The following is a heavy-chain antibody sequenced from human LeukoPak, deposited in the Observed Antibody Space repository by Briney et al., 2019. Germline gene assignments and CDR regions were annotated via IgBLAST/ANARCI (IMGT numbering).Heavy chain of an antibody. CDR1: GLPFRSYA. CDR2: ITGTSGIT. Sequence: GGSLRLPCAASGLPFRSYAMSWVPQSPGKGLEGLSTITGTSGITYYADSLKGRFTISRDNSKNTLYLQMNSLRAEDTAVYYCAKRSLAGKKAFDYWGQGTLVTVSS. D-gene: IGHD6-19*01. V-gene: IGHV3-23*01. CDR3: AKRSLAGKKAFDY. J-gene: IGHJ4*02.